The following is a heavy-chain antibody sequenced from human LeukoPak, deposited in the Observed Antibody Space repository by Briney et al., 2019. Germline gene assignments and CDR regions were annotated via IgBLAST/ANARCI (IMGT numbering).Heavy chain of an antibody. Sequence: ASVKDSCKASGYTLTDYYMHWVRQAPGQGLEWMGWINPNSGGTNYAQKFQGRVTMTRDTSISTAYMELSRLRSDDTAVYYCARDHAAYSSSWYDFDYWGQGTLVAVSS. J-gene: IGHJ4*02. CDR2: INPNSGGT. V-gene: IGHV1-2*02. D-gene: IGHD6-13*01. CDR1: GYTLTDYY. CDR3: ARDHAAYSSSWYDFDY.